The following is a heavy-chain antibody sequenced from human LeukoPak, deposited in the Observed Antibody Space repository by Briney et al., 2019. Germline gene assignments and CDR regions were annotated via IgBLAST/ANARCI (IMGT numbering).Heavy chain of an antibody. Sequence: PGGSLRLSCAASGFTFSSYAMSWVRQAPGKGLEWVSAISGSGGSTYYADSVKGRFTISRDNSKNTLYLQMNSLRAEDTAVYYCAKVRSRLDWYFDLWAVAPWSLSPQ. J-gene: IGHJ2*01. D-gene: IGHD3-22*01. CDR3: AKVRSRLDWYFDL. CDR2: ISGSGGST. V-gene: IGHV3-23*01. CDR1: GFTFSSYA.